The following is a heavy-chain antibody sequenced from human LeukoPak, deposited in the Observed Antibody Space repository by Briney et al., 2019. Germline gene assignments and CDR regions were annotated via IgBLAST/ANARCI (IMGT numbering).Heavy chain of an antibody. J-gene: IGHJ3*02. CDR1: GGSISSSSYY. CDR2: IYYSGST. Sequence: SETLSLTCTVSGGSISSSSYYWGWIRQPPGKGLEWIGSIYYSGSTYYNPSLKSRVTISVDTSKNQFSLKLSSVTAADTAVYYCARGSGYYDSSGYYGAFDIWGQGTMVTVSS. D-gene: IGHD3-22*01. CDR3: ARGSGYYDSSGYYGAFDI. V-gene: IGHV4-39*01.